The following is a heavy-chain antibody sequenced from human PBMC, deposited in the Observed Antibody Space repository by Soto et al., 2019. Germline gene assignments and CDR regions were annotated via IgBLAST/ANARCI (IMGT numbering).Heavy chain of an antibody. CDR3: TTVLIWGYGEVINI. CDR1: GFTFSNAW. J-gene: IGHJ3*02. V-gene: IGHV3-15*01. CDR2: IKSKTDGGTT. D-gene: IGHD4-17*01. Sequence: GGSLRLSCAASGFTFSNAWMSWVRQAPGKGLEWVGRIKSKTDGGTTDYAAPVKGRFTISRDDSKNTLYLQMNSLKTEDTAVYYCTTVLIWGYGEVINIWGQGTMVTVSS.